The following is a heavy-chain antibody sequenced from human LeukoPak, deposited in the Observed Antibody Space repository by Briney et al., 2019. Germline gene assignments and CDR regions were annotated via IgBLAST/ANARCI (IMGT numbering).Heavy chain of an antibody. CDR2: VYTDGRT. J-gene: IGHJ4*02. CDR3: TRGSPTVSAGYN. Sequence: GDSLRLSCAASGFTVNRDYMSWVRQSPGKGLEWVSVVYTDGRTFYADSVKGRFTISRDDSKNTVFLQMNSLRAEDTAIYFCTRGSPTVSAGYNWGRGTVVTVSS. CDR1: GFTVNRDY. V-gene: IGHV3-53*01. D-gene: IGHD1-1*01.